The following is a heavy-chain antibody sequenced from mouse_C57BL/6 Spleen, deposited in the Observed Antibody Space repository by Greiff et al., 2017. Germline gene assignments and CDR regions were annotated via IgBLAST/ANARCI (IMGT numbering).Heavy chain of an antibody. CDR2: IYPSDSET. D-gene: IGHD1-1*01. CDR1: GYTFTSYW. Sequence: QVQLQQPGAELVRPGSSVKLSCKASGYTFTSYWMDWVKQRPGQGLEWIGNIYPSDSETHYNQKFKDKATLTVDKSSSTAYMQLSSLTSEDSAVYDCARGNYGSSWIFDYWGQGTTLTVSS. V-gene: IGHV1-61*01. CDR3: ARGNYGSSWIFDY. J-gene: IGHJ2*01.